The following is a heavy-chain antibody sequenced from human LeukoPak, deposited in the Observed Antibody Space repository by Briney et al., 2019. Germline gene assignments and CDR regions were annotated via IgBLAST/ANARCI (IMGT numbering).Heavy chain of an antibody. CDR3: AKDAHPLAAAGTDY. Sequence: PGRSLRLSCAASGFTFSSYGMHWVRQAPGKGLEWVAVISYDGSNKYYADSVKGRFTISRDNSKNTLYLQMNSLRAEDTAVYCCAKDAHPLAAAGTDYWGQGTLVTVSS. CDR1: GFTFSSYG. D-gene: IGHD6-13*01. J-gene: IGHJ4*02. CDR2: ISYDGSNK. V-gene: IGHV3-30*18.